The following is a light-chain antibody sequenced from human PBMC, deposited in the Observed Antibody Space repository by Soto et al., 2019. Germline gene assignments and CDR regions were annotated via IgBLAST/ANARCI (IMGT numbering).Light chain of an antibody. J-gene: IGKJ1*01. CDR1: QSVSSSS. V-gene: IGKV3-20*01. Sequence: EIVLTQSPGTLSLSPGERATLSCRASQSVSSSSLAWYQQKSGQAPRLLIYGTSSRASGIPDRFSGSGSGTDFTLTISRLEPEDFVVYYCQQYGTSPQTFGQGTKVEIK. CDR3: QQYGTSPQT. CDR2: GTS.